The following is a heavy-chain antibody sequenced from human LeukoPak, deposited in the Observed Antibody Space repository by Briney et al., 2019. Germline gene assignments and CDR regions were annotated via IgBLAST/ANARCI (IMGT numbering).Heavy chain of an antibody. CDR2: ISGSGGDT. CDR1: GFTFSSYA. J-gene: IGHJ4*02. CDR3: AKARGATYGAYYFDY. D-gene: IGHD4/OR15-4a*01. V-gene: IGHV3-23*01. Sequence: GGSLRLSCAASGFTFSSYAMNWVRQAPGKGLEWVSISGSGGDTYYADSVKGRFTISRDNSKNTLYLQMNSLRAEDTAVYYCAKARGATYGAYYFDYWGQGTLVTVSS.